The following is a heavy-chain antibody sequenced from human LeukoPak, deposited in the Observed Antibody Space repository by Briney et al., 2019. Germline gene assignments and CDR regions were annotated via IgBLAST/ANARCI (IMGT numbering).Heavy chain of an antibody. CDR3: ARGITMVRGVTRGNWFDP. CDR1: GGSLSGYY. J-gene: IGHJ5*02. V-gene: IGHV4-34*01. CDR2: INHSGST. Sequence: SETLSLTCAVYGGSLSGYYWSWIRKPPGKGLGWIGDINHSGSTNYNPSLKSRVTISVDTSKNQFSLKLRSVTAADTAVYYCARGITMVRGVTRGNWFDPWGQGTLVTVSS. D-gene: IGHD3-10*01.